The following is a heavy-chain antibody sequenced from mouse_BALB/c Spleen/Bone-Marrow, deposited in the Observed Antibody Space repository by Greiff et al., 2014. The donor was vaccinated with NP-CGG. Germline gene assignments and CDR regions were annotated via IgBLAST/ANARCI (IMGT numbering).Heavy chain of an antibody. CDR3: ARNSHYYGYCYAMDY. D-gene: IGHD1-2*01. CDR2: IWSGGST. V-gene: IGHV2-2*02. CDR1: GFSLTSYG. Sequence: QVQLQQPGPGLVQPSQSLSITCTVSGFSLTSYGVHWVRQSPGKGLEWLGVIWSGGSTDYNAAFISRLSISKDNSKSQVFFKMNSLQANDTAIYYCARNSHYYGYCYAMDYWGQGTSVTVSS. J-gene: IGHJ4*01.